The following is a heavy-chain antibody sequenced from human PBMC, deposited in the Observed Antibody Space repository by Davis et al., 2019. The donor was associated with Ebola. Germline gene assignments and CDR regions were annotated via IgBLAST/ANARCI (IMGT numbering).Heavy chain of an antibody. V-gene: IGHV3-23*01. CDR3: AKDPRTTRLGAIFDY. Sequence: GESLKISCAASGFTFSSYAMSWVRQAPGKGLEWVSAISGSGGSTYYADSVKGRFTISRDNSKNTLYLQMNSLRAEDTAVYYCAKDPRTTRLGAIFDYWGQGTPVTVSS. CDR2: ISGSGGST. CDR1: GFTFSSYA. J-gene: IGHJ4*02. D-gene: IGHD1-26*01.